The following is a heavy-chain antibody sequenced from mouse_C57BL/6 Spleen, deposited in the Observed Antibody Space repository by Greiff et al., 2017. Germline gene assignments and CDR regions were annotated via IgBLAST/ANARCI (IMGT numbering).Heavy chain of an antibody. CDR2: IDPEDGET. D-gene: IGHD3-1*01. CDR1: GFNIKDYY. J-gene: IGHJ4*01. V-gene: IGHV14-2*01. CDR3: ARSGHYYAMDY. Sequence: VQLQQSGAELVKPGASVKLSCTASGFNIKDYYMHWVKQRTEQGLEWIGRIDPEDGETKYAPKFPGKATITADTSSNTAYLQLSSLTSEDTAVYYCARSGHYYAMDYWGQGTSVTVSS.